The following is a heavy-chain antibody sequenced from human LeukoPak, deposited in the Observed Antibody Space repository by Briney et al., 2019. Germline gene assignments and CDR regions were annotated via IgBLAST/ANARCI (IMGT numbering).Heavy chain of an antibody. V-gene: IGHV3-66*01. CDR1: GFTASSNH. CDR3: ARESRWLAYYFDY. D-gene: IGHD6-19*01. J-gene: IGHJ4*02. CDR2: IYSGGST. Sequence: GGSLRLSCAASGFTASSNHMSWVRQAPGKGLEWVSVIYSGGSTYYADSVKGRFTISRDNSKNTLYLQMNSLRAEDTAVYYCARESRWLAYYFDYWGQGTLVTVSS.